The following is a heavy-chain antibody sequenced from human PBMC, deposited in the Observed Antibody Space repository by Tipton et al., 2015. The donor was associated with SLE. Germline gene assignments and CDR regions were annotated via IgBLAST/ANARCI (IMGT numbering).Heavy chain of an antibody. CDR1: GYTFTSFY. D-gene: IGHD1-26*01. CDR2: INPRGGST. Sequence: QLVQTGAEVTKPGASVKDSCKASGYTFTSFYVHWVRKAPGHVLEWVGIINPRGGSTSYAQKFQGRVPMSKDTSTSTVYMELSSLRSEDTAVYYCAREGVGATSDYWGRVTLVTVSS. CDR3: AREGVGATSDY. V-gene: IGHV1-46*01. J-gene: IGHJ4*02.